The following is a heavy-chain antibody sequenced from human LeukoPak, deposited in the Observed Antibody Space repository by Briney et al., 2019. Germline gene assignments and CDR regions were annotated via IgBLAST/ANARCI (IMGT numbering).Heavy chain of an antibody. CDR1: GFTFSSYA. V-gene: IGHV3-23*01. Sequence: GGSLRLSCAASGFTFSSYAMSWVRQAPGKGLEWVSAISGSGGSTYYAGSVKGRFTISRDNSKNTLYLQMNSLRAEDTAVYCCAKDNPPHYYDSSGYYRPLDYWGQGTLVTVSS. D-gene: IGHD3-22*01. J-gene: IGHJ4*02. CDR3: AKDNPPHYYDSSGYYRPLDY. CDR2: ISGSGGST.